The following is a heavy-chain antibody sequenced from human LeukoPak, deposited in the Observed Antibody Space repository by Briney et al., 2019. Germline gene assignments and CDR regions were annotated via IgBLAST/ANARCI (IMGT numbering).Heavy chain of an antibody. Sequence: SETLSLTCTVSGGSISSHYWSWIRQPPGKGLEWIGYIYYSGSTNYNPSLKSRVTISVDTSKNQFSLKLSSVTAADTAVYYCARGRGDRIVGAPDYYYYYMDVWGKGTTVTVSS. V-gene: IGHV4-59*11. D-gene: IGHD1-26*01. J-gene: IGHJ6*03. CDR2: IYYSGST. CDR1: GGSISSHY. CDR3: ARGRGDRIVGAPDYYYYYMDV.